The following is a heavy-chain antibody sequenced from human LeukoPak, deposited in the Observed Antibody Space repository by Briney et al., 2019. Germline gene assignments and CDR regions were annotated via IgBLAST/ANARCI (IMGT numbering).Heavy chain of an antibody. CDR2: ISGSGGST. J-gene: IGHJ4*02. V-gene: IGHV3-23*01. Sequence: PGGSLRLSCAASGFTFSSYAMSRVRQAPGKGLEWVSAISGSGGSTYYADSVKGRFTISRDNSKNTLYLQMNSLRAEDTAVYYCAKDFTMSAINDFWSGYYATYYFDYWGQGTLVTVSS. CDR3: AKDFTMSAINDFWSGYYATYYFDY. D-gene: IGHD3-3*01. CDR1: GFTFSSYA.